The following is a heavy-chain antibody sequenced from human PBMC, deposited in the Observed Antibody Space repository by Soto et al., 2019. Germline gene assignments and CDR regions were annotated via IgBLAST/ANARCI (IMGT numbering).Heavy chain of an antibody. D-gene: IGHD3-16*01. CDR2: ISSSRSYT. CDR1: GFTFSDYY. V-gene: IGHV3-11*05. J-gene: IGHJ3*02. CDR3: ARVAYDAFDI. Sequence: QVQLVESGGGLVKPGGSLRLSCAASGFTFSDYYMNWIRQAPGKGLEWVSYISSSRSYTNYADSVKGRFTISRDNAKNSLYLQMNSLRAEDTSVYYCARVAYDAFDIWGQGTMVTVSS.